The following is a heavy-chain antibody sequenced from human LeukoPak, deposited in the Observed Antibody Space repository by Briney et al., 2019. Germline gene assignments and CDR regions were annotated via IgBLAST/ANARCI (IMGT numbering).Heavy chain of an antibody. J-gene: IGHJ5*02. V-gene: IGHV4-30-4*01. CDR2: IYYSGST. Sequence: SQTLSLTCTVSDGSISSGDYYWSWIRQPPGKGLEWIGYIYYSGSTYYNPSLKSRVTISVDTSKNQFSLKLSSVTAADTAVYYCARGLVLLWFGEGNWFDPWGQGTLVTVSS. CDR3: ARGLVLLWFGEGNWFDP. D-gene: IGHD3-10*01. CDR1: DGSISSGDYY.